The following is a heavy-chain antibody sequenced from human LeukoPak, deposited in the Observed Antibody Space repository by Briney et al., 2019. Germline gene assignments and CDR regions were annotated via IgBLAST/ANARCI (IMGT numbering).Heavy chain of an antibody. J-gene: IGHJ4*02. CDR1: GFTFSDYY. D-gene: IGHD3-22*01. Sequence: GGSLRLSCAAPGFTFSDYYMSWIRQAPGKGLEWVSYISSSGSTIYYADSVKGRFTISRDNAKNSLYLQMNSLRAEDTAVYYCAREAYYDSSGSFDYWGQGTLITVSS. CDR2: ISSSGSTI. CDR3: AREAYYDSSGSFDY. V-gene: IGHV3-11*01.